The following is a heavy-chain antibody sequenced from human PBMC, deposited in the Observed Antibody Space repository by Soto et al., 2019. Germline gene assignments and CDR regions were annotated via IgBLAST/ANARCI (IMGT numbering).Heavy chain of an antibody. CDR3: DGMPYTSGIRLDP. D-gene: IGHD1-1*01. Sequence: PSKTLSLTCSFSGDSSSTSTYSWSWIRQPPGKALEWVGFIYRSGVTSYNPSLKSRVSISLDTSNNQCSLKLGSVTAADTAVYYCDGMPYTSGIRLDPWGPGTLVTVYS. J-gene: IGHJ5*02. CDR1: GDSSSTSTYS. V-gene: IGHV4-30-2*01. CDR2: IYRSGVT.